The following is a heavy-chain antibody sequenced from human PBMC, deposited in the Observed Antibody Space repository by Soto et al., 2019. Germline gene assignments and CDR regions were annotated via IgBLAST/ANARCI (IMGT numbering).Heavy chain of an antibody. Sequence: ASVKVSCKASGFTFSNYGLNWVRQAPGQGLEWMGWVSANNGHTNYAQNLQGRVSMATDTSTSTAYMELRGLRFDDTAVYYCARDIESVTAKHFFYYYAMDVWGQGTTVTVSS. V-gene: IGHV1-18*01. CDR1: GFTFSNYG. CDR2: VSANNGHT. J-gene: IGHJ6*02. CDR3: ARDIESVTAKHFFYYYAMDV. D-gene: IGHD2-8*01.